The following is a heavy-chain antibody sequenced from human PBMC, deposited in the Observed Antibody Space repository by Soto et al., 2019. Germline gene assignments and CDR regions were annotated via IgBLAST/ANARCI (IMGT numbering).Heavy chain of an antibody. CDR3: GKETRTAVGAVDY. V-gene: IGHV3-23*01. CDR1: GFIFSRFA. Sequence: EVQLLESGGRLVQPGGSLRLSCSASGFIFSRFAMTWVRQAPGKGLDWVSSISGSGGSTYYADFVQGRFTISRDNSNNTLFLQTDSHRADEQAVYDCGKETRTAVGAVDYWGQSILVTVSA. D-gene: IGHD1-26*01. J-gene: IGHJ4*02. CDR2: ISGSGGST.